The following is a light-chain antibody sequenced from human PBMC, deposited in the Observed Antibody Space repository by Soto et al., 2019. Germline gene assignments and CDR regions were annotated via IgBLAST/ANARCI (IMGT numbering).Light chain of an antibody. J-gene: IGLJ2*01. CDR1: NVGSRS. CDR3: QVWEATGDQVV. CDR2: YDS. Sequence: SYELTQPPSVSVAPGETARISCGGNNVGSRSGHWYQQKPGQAPFLVIYYDSDRPSGIPERFSGSNSGNTATLIISRVEAGDEADYYCQVWEATGDQVVFGGGTKLTVL. V-gene: IGLV3-21*01.